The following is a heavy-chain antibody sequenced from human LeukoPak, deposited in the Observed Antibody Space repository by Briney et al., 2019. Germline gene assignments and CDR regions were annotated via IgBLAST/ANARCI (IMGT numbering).Heavy chain of an antibody. CDR3: ARGHDSSGYYYVSQYFDY. CDR1: GGSISSYY. V-gene: IGHV4-59*01. J-gene: IGHJ4*02. CDR2: IYYSGST. Sequence: SETLSLTCTVSGGSISSYYWSWIQQPPGKGLEWIGYIYYSGSTNYNPSLKSRVTISVDTSKNQFSLKLSSVTAADTAVYYCARGHDSSGYYYVSQYFDYWGQGTLVTVSS. D-gene: IGHD3-22*01.